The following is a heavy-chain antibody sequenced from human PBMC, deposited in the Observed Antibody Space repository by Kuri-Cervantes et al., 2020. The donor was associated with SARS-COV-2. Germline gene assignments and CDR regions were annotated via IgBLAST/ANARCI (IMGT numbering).Heavy chain of an antibody. Sequence: SETLSLTCAVYGGSFSGYYWSWIRQSPGKGLEWIGEINYSGSTKYNPSLKSRVTISVDTSKNQISLNLNSVTAADTAVYYCAHPKGPDRSPYFDSWGQGTLVTV. D-gene: IGHD3-16*02. CDR1: GGSFSGYY. CDR2: INYSGST. J-gene: IGHJ4*02. V-gene: IGHV4-34*01. CDR3: AHPKGPDRSPYFDS.